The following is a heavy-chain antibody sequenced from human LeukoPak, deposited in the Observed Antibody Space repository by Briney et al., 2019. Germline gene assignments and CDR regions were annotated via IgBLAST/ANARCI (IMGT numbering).Heavy chain of an antibody. CDR3: AKGTGDMGYYFDY. J-gene: IGHJ4*02. CDR2: IKEDGSEK. D-gene: IGHD7-27*01. CDR1: GFTFNRDW. Sequence: GGSLRLSCAASGFTFNRDWTAWVRQAPGKGLEWVANIKEDGSEKNYVDSVKGRFTISRDNSENTLYLQMSGLRAEDTAVYYCAKGTGDMGYYFDYWGQGTLVTVSS. V-gene: IGHV3-7*03.